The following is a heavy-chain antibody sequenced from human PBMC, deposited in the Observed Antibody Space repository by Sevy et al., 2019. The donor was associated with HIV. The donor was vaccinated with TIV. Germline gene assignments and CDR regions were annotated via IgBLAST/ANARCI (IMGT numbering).Heavy chain of an antibody. CDR1: RFTFSTYD. CDR2: ISHDGIYQ. Sequence: GGSLRLSCAASRFTFSTYDIHWVRQAPGKGLEWVAVISHDGIYQYYTDAVKGRFTISRDDSKNKSYLQMNSLRADDSGVYYCAKGQGYDYIWGNERSEYYVDYWGQGTLVTVSS. D-gene: IGHD3-16*01. CDR3: AKGQGYDYIWGNERSEYYVDY. V-gene: IGHV3-30*18. J-gene: IGHJ4*02.